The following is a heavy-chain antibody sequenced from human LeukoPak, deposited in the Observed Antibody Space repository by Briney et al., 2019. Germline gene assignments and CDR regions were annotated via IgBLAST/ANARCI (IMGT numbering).Heavy chain of an antibody. CDR2: ISSSSSYI. CDR3: ARGAYGDYGEYFDY. V-gene: IGHV3-21*01. J-gene: IGHJ4*02. CDR1: GFTFSSYE. Sequence: GGSLRLSCAASGFTFSSYEMNWVRQAPGKGLEWVSSISSSSSYIYYADSVKGRFTISRDNAKNSLYLQMNSLRAEDTAVYYCARGAYGDYGEYFDYWGQGTLVTVSS. D-gene: IGHD4-17*01.